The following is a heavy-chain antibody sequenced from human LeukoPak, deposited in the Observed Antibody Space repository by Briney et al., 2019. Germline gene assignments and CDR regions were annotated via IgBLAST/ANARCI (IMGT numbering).Heavy chain of an antibody. V-gene: IGHV3-74*01. Sequence: GGSLRLSCAASGFTFGSYWMQWVRQTPEKGLVWVAHINNDGSNTIYADSVKGRFTTSRDNAKNTLYLQMNSLTAEDTAVYYCVRDSGGEFLWGQGTLVTVSS. CDR3: VRDSGGEFL. CDR1: GFTFGSYW. J-gene: IGHJ4*02. D-gene: IGHD3-16*01. CDR2: INNDGSNT.